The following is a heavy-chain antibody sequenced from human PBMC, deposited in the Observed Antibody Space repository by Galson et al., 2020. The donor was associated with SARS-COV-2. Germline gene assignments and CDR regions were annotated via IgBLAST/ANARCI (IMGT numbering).Heavy chain of an antibody. J-gene: IGHJ4*02. CDR1: GYTFTDYY. Sequence: ASVKVSCKPSGYTFTDYYIHWVRQAPGQGLEWMGWINPNTGGTNYAQKFQGWVTMTRDTSISTAYMALSRLKSDDTAVYYCARETEMATFNYFDYWGQGTLVTVSS. CDR2: INPNTGGT. D-gene: IGHD5-12*01. V-gene: IGHV1-2*04. CDR3: ARETEMATFNYFDY.